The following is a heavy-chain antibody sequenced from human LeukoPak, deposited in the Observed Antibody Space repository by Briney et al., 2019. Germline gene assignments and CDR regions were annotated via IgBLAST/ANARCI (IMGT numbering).Heavy chain of an antibody. J-gene: IGHJ4*02. V-gene: IGHV1-2*02. Sequence: ASVKVSCKASGYTFTGYYMHWVRQAPGQGLEWMGWINPNSGGTNYAQKFQGRVTMTRDTSISTAYMELSRLRSDDTAVYYCARDSGVVPADIDYWGQGTLVTVSS. CDR1: GYTFTGYY. CDR3: ARDSGVVPADIDY. CDR2: INPNSGGT. D-gene: IGHD2-2*01.